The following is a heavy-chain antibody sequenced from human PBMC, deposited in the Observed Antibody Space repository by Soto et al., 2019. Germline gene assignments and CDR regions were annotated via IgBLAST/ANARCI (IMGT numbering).Heavy chain of an antibody. CDR2: IWYDGSNK. Sequence: GGSLRLSCAASGFTFSSYGMHWVRQAPGKGLEWVAVIWYDGSNKYYADSVKGRFTISRDNSKNTLYLQMNSLRAEDTAVYYCARDPLGMDIVVVPAAPDDAFDIWGQGTMVTVSS. CDR1: GFTFSSYG. CDR3: ARDPLGMDIVVVPAAPDDAFDI. D-gene: IGHD2-2*03. J-gene: IGHJ3*02. V-gene: IGHV3-33*01.